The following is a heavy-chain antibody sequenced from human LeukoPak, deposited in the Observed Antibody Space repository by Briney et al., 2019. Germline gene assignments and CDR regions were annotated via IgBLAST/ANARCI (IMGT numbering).Heavy chain of an antibody. CDR3: ARDNQERGSYIDLNWFDP. D-gene: IGHD1-26*01. CDR1: GGSISSSSYY. V-gene: IGHV4-39*07. J-gene: IGHJ5*02. Sequence: PSETLSLTCTVSGGSISSSSYYWGWIRQPPGTGLEWIGSIYYSGSTYYNPSLKSRVTISVDTSKNQFSLKLSSVTAADTAVYYCARDNQERGSYIDLNWFDPWGQGTLVTVSS. CDR2: IYYSGST.